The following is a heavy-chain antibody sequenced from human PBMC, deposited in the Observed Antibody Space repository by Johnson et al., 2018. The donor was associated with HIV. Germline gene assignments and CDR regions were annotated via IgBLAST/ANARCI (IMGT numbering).Heavy chain of an antibody. CDR1: GFTFSSYG. CDR2: IRYDGSNK. D-gene: IGHD3-10*01. CDR3: AKVIARSNYYGSGSYRDPGAFDI. J-gene: IGHJ3*02. Sequence: QVQLVESGGGVVQPGGSLRLSCAASGFTFSSYGMHWVRQAPGKGLEWVAFIRYDGSNKYYADSVKGRFTISSATSKNTLYLQMNSLRAEDTTVYYCAKVIARSNYYGSGSYRDPGAFDIWGQGTMVTVSS. V-gene: IGHV3-30*02.